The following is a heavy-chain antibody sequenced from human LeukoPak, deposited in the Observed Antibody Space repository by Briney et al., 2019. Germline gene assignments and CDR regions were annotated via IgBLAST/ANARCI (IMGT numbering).Heavy chain of an antibody. CDR2: IYYSGNT. CDR1: GGSISSSSYY. D-gene: IGHD1-26*01. J-gene: IGHJ5*02. CDR3: ARDLGGANWFDP. V-gene: IGHV4-39*07. Sequence: SETLSLTCTVSGGSISSSSYYWGWIRQPPGKGLEWIGSIYYSGNTYYNPSLKSRVTISVDTSKNQFSLKLSSVTAADTAVYYCARDLGGANWFDPWGQGTLVTVSS.